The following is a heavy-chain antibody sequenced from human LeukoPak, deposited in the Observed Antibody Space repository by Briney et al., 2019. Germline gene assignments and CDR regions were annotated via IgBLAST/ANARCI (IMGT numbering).Heavy chain of an antibody. CDR2: IYHSGST. CDR1: GYSISSGYY. CDR3: ASWGISGSYSDY. D-gene: IGHD3-10*01. V-gene: IGHV4-38-2*02. Sequence: PSETLSLTCTVSGYSISSGYYWGWIRQPPGKGLEWIGSIYHSGSTYYNPSLKSRVTISVDTSKNQFSLKLSSVTAADTAAYYCASWGISGSYSDYWGQGTLVTVSS. J-gene: IGHJ4*02.